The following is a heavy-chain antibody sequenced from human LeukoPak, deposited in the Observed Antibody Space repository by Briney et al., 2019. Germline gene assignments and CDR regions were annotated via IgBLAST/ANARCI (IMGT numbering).Heavy chain of an antibody. CDR1: GFTFSSYG. D-gene: IGHD3-22*01. Sequence: GRSLRLSCAASGFTFSSYGMHWVRQAPGKGLEWVSAISGSGGSTYYADSVKGRFTISRDNAKNSLYLQMNSLRAEDTAVYYCARGDSSGYYYADYWGQGTLVTVSS. V-gene: IGHV3-21*01. CDR2: ISGSGGST. J-gene: IGHJ4*02. CDR3: ARGDSSGYYYADY.